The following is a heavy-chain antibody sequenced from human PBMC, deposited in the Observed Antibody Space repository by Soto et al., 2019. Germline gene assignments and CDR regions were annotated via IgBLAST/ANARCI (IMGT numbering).Heavy chain of an antibody. CDR3: ARDVLVTAIRPGAFDI. J-gene: IGHJ3*02. V-gene: IGHV4-59*06. D-gene: IGHD2-21*02. Sequence: PSETLSLTCTVSGASISRYYWTWIRQHPGKGLEWIGNIYYSGSTYYSPSLKSRVTISIDTSNNQVSLKLSSVTAADTAVYYCARDVLVTAIRPGAFDIWGQGTMVTVSS. CDR1: GASISRYY. CDR2: IYYSGST.